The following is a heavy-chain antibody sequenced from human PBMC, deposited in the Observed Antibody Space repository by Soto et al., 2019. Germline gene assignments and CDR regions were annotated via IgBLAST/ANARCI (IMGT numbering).Heavy chain of an antibody. J-gene: IGHJ6*02. CDR1: GYSFTSYW. Sequence: RGESLKISCKGSGYSFTSYWISWVRQMPGKGLEWMGRIDPSDSYTNYSPSFQGHVTISADKSISTAYLQWSSLKASDTAMYYCARQGYSSSWSRGYYYGMDVWGQGTTVTVSS. CDR3: ARQGYSSSWSRGYYYGMDV. D-gene: IGHD6-13*01. CDR2: IDPSDSYT. V-gene: IGHV5-10-1*01.